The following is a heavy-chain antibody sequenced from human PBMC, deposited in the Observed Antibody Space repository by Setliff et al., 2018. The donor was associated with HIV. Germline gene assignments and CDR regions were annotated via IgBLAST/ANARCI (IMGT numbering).Heavy chain of an antibody. CDR1: GNFISSDIYF. CDR2: IYASGVI. D-gene: IGHD2-2*03. J-gene: IGHJ4*02. Sequence: TSETLSLTCNVSGNFISSDIYFWSWIRQPAGKGLEWLGHIYASGVIKHNPSLKSRVIISVDTSRSQFSLTLKSVTAADSAIYFCVTGPGGPVGRDPPNGYWGQGTPVTVS. CDR3: VTGPGGPVGRDPPNGY. V-gene: IGHV4-61*09.